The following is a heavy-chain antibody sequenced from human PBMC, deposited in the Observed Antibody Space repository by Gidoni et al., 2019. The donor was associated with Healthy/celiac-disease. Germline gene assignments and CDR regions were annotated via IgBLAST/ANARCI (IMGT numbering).Heavy chain of an antibody. V-gene: IGHV3-11*01. D-gene: IGHD3-9*01. J-gene: IGHJ3*02. CDR2: ISSSGSTI. CDR1: GFTFSDYY. CDR3: ARDLRDILTYDAFDI. Sequence: QVQLVEFGGGLVKLGGSLRLSCAASGFTFSDYYMSWIRQAPGKGLGWVSYISSSGSTIYYADSVKGRFTISRDNAKNSLYLQMNSLRAEDTAVYYCARDLRDILTYDAFDIWGQGTMVTVSS.